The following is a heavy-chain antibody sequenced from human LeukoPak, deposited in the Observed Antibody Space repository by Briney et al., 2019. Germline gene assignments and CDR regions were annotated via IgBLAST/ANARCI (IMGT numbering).Heavy chain of an antibody. CDR3: ARGDCSGGSCYWPFDY. CDR2: ISAYNGNT. J-gene: IGHJ4*02. D-gene: IGHD2-15*01. Sequence: ASVKVSCKASGYTFTSYGISWVRQAPGQGLVGMGWISAYNGNTNYAQKLQGRVTMTTDTSTSTAYMGLRSLRSDDTAVYYCARGDCSGGSCYWPFDYWGQGTLVTVSS. CDR1: GYTFTSYG. V-gene: IGHV1-18*01.